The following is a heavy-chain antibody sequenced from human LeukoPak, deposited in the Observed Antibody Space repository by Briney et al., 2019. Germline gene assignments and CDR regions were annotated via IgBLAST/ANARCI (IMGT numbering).Heavy chain of an antibody. V-gene: IGHV4-30-4*01. CDR1: GDSISSINYF. D-gene: IGHD3-9*01. CDR3: ARDSYYDPLTGYYPYYYYGMDV. J-gene: IGHJ6*02. Sequence: SETLSLTCTVSGDSISSINYFWTWVRQPPGKGLEWIGYIYYSGSAYYNPSLAGRVAISLDTSKNQFSLKLHSVTAADTAVYYCARDSYYDPLTGYYPYYYYGMDVWGQGTTVTVSS. CDR2: IYYSGSA.